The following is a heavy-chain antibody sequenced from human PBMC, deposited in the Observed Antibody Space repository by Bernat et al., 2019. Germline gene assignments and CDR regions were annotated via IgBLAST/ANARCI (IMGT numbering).Heavy chain of an antibody. D-gene: IGHD3-3*01. CDR1: GFTFSSYA. Sequence: VQLVESGGGLVQPGGSLRLSCAASGFTFSSYAMHWVRQAPGKGLEWVAVISYDGSNKYYADSVKGRFTISRDNSKNTLYLQMNSLRAEDTAVYYCARDTIFGVSRGDYGMDVWGQGTTVTVSS. V-gene: IGHV3-30-3*01. CDR2: ISYDGSNK. J-gene: IGHJ6*02. CDR3: ARDTIFGVSRGDYGMDV.